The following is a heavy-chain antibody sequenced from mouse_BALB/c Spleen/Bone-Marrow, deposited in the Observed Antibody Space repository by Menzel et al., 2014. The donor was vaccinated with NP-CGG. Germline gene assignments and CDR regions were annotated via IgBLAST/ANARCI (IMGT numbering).Heavy chain of an antibody. CDR1: GYTFSSDY. CDR2: INPSNGGT. Sequence: QVQLKDSGAELVKPGASVKLSCKASGYTFSSDYMYWVKQRPGQGLEWIGEINPSNGGTNFNEKFKSKATLTVDKSSSTAYMQLSSRTSEDSAVYYCTRSRRAMDYWGQGTSVTVSS. V-gene: IGHV1S81*02. D-gene: IGHD2-12*01. CDR3: TRSRRAMDY. J-gene: IGHJ4*01.